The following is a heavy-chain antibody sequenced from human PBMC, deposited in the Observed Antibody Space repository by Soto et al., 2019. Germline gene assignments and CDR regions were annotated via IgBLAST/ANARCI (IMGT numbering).Heavy chain of an antibody. CDR1: GGSITDYY. Sequence: SETLSLTCSVFGGSITDYYWAWIRQPPGKRLEWIGYFYNSGSINYNPSLRGRVSISVDTSKNQLSLSLTSVTAADSAVYYCAREADFYYRSTYGWLDPWGRGTLVTVS. CDR3: AREADFYYRSTYGWLDP. CDR2: FYNSGSI. V-gene: IGHV4-59*01. D-gene: IGHD2-8*01. J-gene: IGHJ5*02.